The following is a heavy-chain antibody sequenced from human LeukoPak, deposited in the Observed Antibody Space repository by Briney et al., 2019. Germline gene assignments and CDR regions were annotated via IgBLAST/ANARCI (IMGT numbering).Heavy chain of an antibody. V-gene: IGHV4-59*08. Sequence: SETLSLTCTVSGGSISSYYWTWIRQPPGKGLEWIGYVHNSGTTNYKPSLKSRVIISVETTKNQFSLKLSSVTAADTAVYYCARQTTVTTYDYWGQGTLVTVSS. J-gene: IGHJ4*02. D-gene: IGHD4-17*01. CDR1: GGSISSYY. CDR2: VHNSGTT. CDR3: ARQTTVTTYDY.